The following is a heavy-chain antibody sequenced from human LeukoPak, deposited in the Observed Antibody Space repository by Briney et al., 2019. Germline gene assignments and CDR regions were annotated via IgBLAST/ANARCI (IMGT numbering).Heavy chain of an antibody. Sequence: GGSLRFSCAASGFIFDDYGMSWVRQAPGRGLEWVSGINWNGGSTSYADSVKGRFTISRDNAKNSLYLQMNSLRAEDTAFYYCARAHFGGSFGYWGQGTLVTVSS. CDR2: INWNGGST. CDR3: ARAHFGGSFGY. J-gene: IGHJ4*02. D-gene: IGHD1-26*01. CDR1: GFIFDDYG. V-gene: IGHV3-20*04.